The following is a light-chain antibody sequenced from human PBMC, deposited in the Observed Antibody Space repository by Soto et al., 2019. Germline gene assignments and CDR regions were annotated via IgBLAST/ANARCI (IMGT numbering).Light chain of an antibody. CDR3: QQRSNWPPIT. CDR2: DAS. Sequence: EIVLTQSPATLSLSPGERATLSCRASQSVSSYLAWYQQKPGQAPRLLIYDASNRATGIPARFIGGGSGTDFSLTISSLVPEDFAVYYCQQRSNWPPITFGQGTRLDIK. CDR1: QSVSSY. J-gene: IGKJ5*01. V-gene: IGKV3-11*01.